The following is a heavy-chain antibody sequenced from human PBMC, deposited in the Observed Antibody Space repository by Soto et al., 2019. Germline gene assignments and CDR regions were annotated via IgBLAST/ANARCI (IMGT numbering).Heavy chain of an antibody. D-gene: IGHD6-13*01. CDR1: GDSISSNY. J-gene: IGHJ4*02. CDR3: AKSSKWYGYLGY. CDR2: IYYSGST. V-gene: IGHV4-59*01. Sequence: SETLSLTCTVSGDSISSNYWSWIRQPPGKGLEWIGYIYYSGSTNYNPAVKSRVTISVDTSKNQFSLKVSSVTAADTAVYYCAKSSKWYGYLGYWGQGTLVTFSS.